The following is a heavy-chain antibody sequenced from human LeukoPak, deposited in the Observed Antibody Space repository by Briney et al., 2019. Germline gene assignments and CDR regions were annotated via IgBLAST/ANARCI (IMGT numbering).Heavy chain of an antibody. D-gene: IGHD3-22*01. Sequence: SQTLSLTCTVSGGSISSGSYYWSWIRQSPGKGLEWIGYIHSSGRTNSNPSLKSRVTIAVDTSKNQFSLNVRSVTAADTAVYYCARDTYGYGSGYIDYFDSWGRGILVTVSS. CDR2: IHSSGRT. CDR3: ARDTYGYGSGYIDYFDS. J-gene: IGHJ4*02. V-gene: IGHV4-61*09. CDR1: GGSISSGSYY.